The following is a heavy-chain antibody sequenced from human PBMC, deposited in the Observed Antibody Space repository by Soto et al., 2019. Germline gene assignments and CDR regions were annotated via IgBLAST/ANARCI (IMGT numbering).Heavy chain of an antibody. CDR2: IRSKAYGGTT. CDR1: GFTFGDYA. J-gene: IGHJ4*02. V-gene: IGHV3-49*03. CDR3: TRDGVITIFGGGVVY. D-gene: IGHD3-3*01. Sequence: GGSLRLSCTASGFTFGDYAMSWFRQAPGKGLEWVGFIRSKAYGGTTEYAASVKGRFTISRDDSKSIAYLQMNSLKTEDTAVYYCTRDGVITIFGGGVVYWGQGTLVTVSS.